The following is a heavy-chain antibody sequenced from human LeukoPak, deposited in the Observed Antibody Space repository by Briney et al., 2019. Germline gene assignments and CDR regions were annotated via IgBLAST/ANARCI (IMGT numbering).Heavy chain of an antibody. Sequence: SETLSLTCAVSGGSISSGGYAWNWIRQPPGKGLEWIGYIYHSGSNYYNPSLKSRVTISVDRSKNQFSLKLSSVTAADTAVYFSTRGRNTIWKTTNGGWFDPWGQGTLVTVSS. CDR2: IYHSGSN. D-gene: IGHD3-9*01. CDR1: GGSISSGGYA. CDR3: TRGRNTIWKTTNGGWFDP. V-gene: IGHV4-30-2*01. J-gene: IGHJ5*02.